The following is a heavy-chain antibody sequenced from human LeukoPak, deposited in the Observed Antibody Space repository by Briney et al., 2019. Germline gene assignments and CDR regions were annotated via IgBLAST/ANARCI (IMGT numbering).Heavy chain of an antibody. J-gene: IGHJ4*02. CDR2: IYYSGST. D-gene: IGHD6-13*01. V-gene: IGHV4-59*01. CDR3: ARANGIAAAGSLDY. CDR1: GGSISSYY. Sequence: PSETLSLTCTVSGGSISSYYWTWIRHPPGKGLEWIGYIYYSGSTNYTPSLKRRVTISVDTSKNQFSLKLSSVTAADTAVYYCARANGIAAAGSLDYWGQGTLVTVSS.